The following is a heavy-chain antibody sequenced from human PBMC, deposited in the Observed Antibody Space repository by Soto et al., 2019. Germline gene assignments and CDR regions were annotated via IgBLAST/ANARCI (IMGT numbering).Heavy chain of an antibody. Sequence: QVHLVQSGPEVKKPGTSVKVSCRASGYTFTSYAIQWVRQAPGQGLEWMGWIKAGNGDTKYSENSQDRVNIIKETKAMVGFMALTRLRYEDTGVYFCASSDTSSSWFGAWGQGTLVTV. V-gene: IGHV1-3*01. J-gene: IGHJ5*02. CDR3: ASSDTSSSWFGA. D-gene: IGHD5-18*01. CDR2: IKAGNGDT. CDR1: GYTFTSYA.